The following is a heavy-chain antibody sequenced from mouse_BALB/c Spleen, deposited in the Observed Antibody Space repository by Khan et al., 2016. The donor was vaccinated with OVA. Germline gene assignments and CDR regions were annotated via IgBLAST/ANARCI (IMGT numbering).Heavy chain of an antibody. V-gene: IGHV5-4*02. J-gene: IGHJ3*01. Sequence: VELVESGGGLVKPGGSLKLSCAASGFTFSDYYMYWVRQTPEKRLEWVATISDGGSYTSYPDSVKGRFTISRDNAKNNLYLQMSSLKSEDTAMYYCARGGYGSFAFWGQGTLVTVSA. CDR2: ISDGGSYT. CDR3: ARGGYGSFAF. CDR1: GFTFSDYY. D-gene: IGHD2-14*01.